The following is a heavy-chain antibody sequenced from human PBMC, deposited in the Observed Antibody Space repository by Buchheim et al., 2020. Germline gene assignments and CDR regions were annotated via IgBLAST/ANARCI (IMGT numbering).Heavy chain of an antibody. D-gene: IGHD4-17*01. CDR1: GFTFRSHS. CDR2: ISYDGKNQ. Sequence: VQLVESGGGLVQPGGSLRLSCAASGFTFRSHSMNWVRQAPGKGLEWVAVISYDGKNQYYADSVKGRFTISRDNSKNTLYLQMHSLRAEDTAVYYCARGHGDYVVTSAGYWGQGTL. CDR3: ARGHGDYVVTSAGY. J-gene: IGHJ4*02. V-gene: IGHV3-30*03.